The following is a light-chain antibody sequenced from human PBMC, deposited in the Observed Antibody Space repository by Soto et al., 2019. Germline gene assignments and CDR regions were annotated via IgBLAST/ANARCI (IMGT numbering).Light chain of an antibody. V-gene: IGKV3-15*01. CDR1: QSVRSY. CDR2: GAS. CDR3: QQYETFSGT. Sequence: TQSPATKSSSTGEGATIFCRASQSVRSYLAWYQQKPGQAPRLLIHGASTRAPGIPARFSGSGSGTDFTLTIASLQPDDFATYYCQQYETFSGTFGPGAKVDI. J-gene: IGKJ1*01.